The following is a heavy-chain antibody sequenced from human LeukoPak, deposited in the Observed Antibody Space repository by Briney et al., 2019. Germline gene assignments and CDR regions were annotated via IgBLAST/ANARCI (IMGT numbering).Heavy chain of an antibody. J-gene: IGHJ6*02. Sequence: PSETLSLTCTVSGGSISSGGYYWSWIRQHPGEGLEWIGYIYCSGSTYYNPSLKSRVTISVDTSKNQFSLKLSSVTAADTAVYYCARAQLYYYGMDVWGQGTTVTVSS. V-gene: IGHV4-31*03. CDR3: ARAQLYYYGMDV. CDR1: GGSISSGGYY. CDR2: IYCSGST.